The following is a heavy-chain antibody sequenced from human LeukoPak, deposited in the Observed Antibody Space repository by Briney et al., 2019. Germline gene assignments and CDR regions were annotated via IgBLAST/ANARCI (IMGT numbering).Heavy chain of an antibody. V-gene: IGHV4-31*03. D-gene: IGHD3-22*01. CDR1: GGSISSGGYY. CDR3: ARDWYYYDSSGYYQYYGMDV. CDR2: IYYSGST. Sequence: SETLSPTCTVSGGSISSGGYYWSWIRQHPGKGLEWIGYIYYSGSTYYNPSLKSRVTISVDTSKNQFSLKLSSVTAADTAVYYCARDWYYYDSSGYYQYYGMDVWGQGTTVTVSS. J-gene: IGHJ6*02.